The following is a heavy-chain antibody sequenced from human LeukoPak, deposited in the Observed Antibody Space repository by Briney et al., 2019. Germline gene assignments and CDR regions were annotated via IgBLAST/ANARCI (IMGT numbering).Heavy chain of an antibody. Sequence: TGGSLRLSCAASGFTFSDYAMIWVRQAPGKGLEWVSVILGRGGTTHYADSVKGRFTISRDNSKNTLYLQMNALRAEDTAVYYCVGDWFDPWGQGTLVTVSA. CDR1: GFTFSDYA. J-gene: IGHJ5*02. CDR2: ILGRGGTT. CDR3: VGDWFDP. V-gene: IGHV3-23*01.